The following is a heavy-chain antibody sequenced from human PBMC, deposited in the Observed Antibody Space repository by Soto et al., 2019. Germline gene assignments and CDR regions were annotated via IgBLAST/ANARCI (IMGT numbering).Heavy chain of an antibody. V-gene: IGHV3-33*01. D-gene: IGHD6-13*01. CDR3: ARTGGIAAAGTSGWFDP. J-gene: IGHJ5*02. CDR1: GFTFSSYG. Sequence: QVQLVESGGGVVQPGRSLRLSCAASGFTFSSYGMHWVRQAPGKGLEWVAVIWYDGSNKYYADYVKGRFTISRDNSKNTLYLQMNSLRAEDTAVYYCARTGGIAAAGTSGWFDPWGQGTLVTVSS. CDR2: IWYDGSNK.